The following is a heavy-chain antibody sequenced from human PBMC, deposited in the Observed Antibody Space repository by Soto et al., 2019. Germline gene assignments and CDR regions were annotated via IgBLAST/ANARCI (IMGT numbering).Heavy chain of an antibody. D-gene: IGHD6-19*01. J-gene: IGHJ6*01. CDR2: ISYDGSNK. CDR3: AKAEEQWQEASSYG. V-gene: IGHV3-30*18. Sequence: PGGSLRLSCAAAGFSFSSYGMHCVRQAPGKGLEWVAVISYDGSNKYYADSVKGRFTISRDNSKNTLYLEMNSLRAEDTAVYYCAKAEEQWQEASSYG. CDR1: GFSFSSYG.